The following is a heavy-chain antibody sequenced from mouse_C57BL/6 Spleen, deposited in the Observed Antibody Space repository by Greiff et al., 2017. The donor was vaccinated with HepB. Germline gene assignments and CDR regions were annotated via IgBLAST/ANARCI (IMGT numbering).Heavy chain of an antibody. CDR2: ISYSGST. V-gene: IGHV3-1*01. CDR1: GYSITSGYD. Sequence: EVKLEESGPGMVKPSQSLSLTCTVTGYSITSGYDWHWIRHFPGNKLEWMGYISYSGSTNYNPSLKSRISITHDTSKNHFFLKLNSVTTEDTATYYCAREGAYYSKGAWFAYWGQGTLVTVSA. CDR3: AREGAYYSKGAWFAY. J-gene: IGHJ3*01. D-gene: IGHD2-5*01.